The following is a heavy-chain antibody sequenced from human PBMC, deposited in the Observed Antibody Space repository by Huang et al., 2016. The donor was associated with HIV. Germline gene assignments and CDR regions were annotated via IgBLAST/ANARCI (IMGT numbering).Heavy chain of an antibody. Sequence: EVQLVESGGGLVQPGGSLRLSCAASGFSISSYWMHWVCQAPGKGLGWVSRINMDGSSTSYADSVKGRFTISRDNAKNTLYLQMNSLRAEDTAVYYCARDPRIQSWLNFFDYWGQGTLVSVSS. D-gene: IGHD3-22*01. CDR3: ARDPRIQSWLNFFDY. CDR2: INMDGSST. J-gene: IGHJ4*02. V-gene: IGHV3-74*01. CDR1: GFSISSYW.